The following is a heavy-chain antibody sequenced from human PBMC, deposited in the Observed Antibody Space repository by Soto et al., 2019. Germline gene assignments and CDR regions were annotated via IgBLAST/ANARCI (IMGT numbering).Heavy chain of an antibody. CDR3: AREDHYGSGSYYNPHYYYGMDV. CDR2: IYYSGST. J-gene: IGHJ6*02. CDR1: GGSISSYY. D-gene: IGHD3-10*01. V-gene: IGHV4-59*01. Sequence: PSETLSLTCTVSGGSISSYYWSWIRQPPGKGLEWIGYIYYSGSTNYNPSLKSRVTISVDTSKNQFSLKLSSVTAADTAVYYCAREDHYGSGSYYNPHYYYGMDVWGQGTTVTVSS.